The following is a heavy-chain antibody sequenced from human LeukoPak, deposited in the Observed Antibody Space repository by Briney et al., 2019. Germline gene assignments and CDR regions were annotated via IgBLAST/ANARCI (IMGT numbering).Heavy chain of an antibody. V-gene: IGHV3-48*03. CDR1: GFTFSGYE. CDR3: ARERDDYYFDY. CDR2: ISRSGTII. J-gene: IGHJ4*02. Sequence: GGSLRLSCAASGFTFSGYEMNWVRQAPGKGLEWGSYISRSGTIISYADSVRGRLTISRDNAKNSLYLQMNSLRAEDTAVYYCARERDDYYFDYWGQGTLVTVSS. D-gene: IGHD3-3*01.